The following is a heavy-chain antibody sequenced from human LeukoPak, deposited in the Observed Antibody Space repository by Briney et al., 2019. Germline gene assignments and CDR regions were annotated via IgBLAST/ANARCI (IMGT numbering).Heavy chain of an antibody. V-gene: IGHV3-21*01. CDR1: GFTFSSYE. Sequence: GGSLRLSCAASGFTFSSYEMNWVRQAPGKGLEWVSSISSSSSYIYYADSVKGRFTISRDNAKNSLYLQMNSLRAEDTAVYYCARGGSNSGYWGQGTLVTVSS. J-gene: IGHJ4*02. D-gene: IGHD1-1*01. CDR3: ARGGSNSGY. CDR2: ISSSSSYI.